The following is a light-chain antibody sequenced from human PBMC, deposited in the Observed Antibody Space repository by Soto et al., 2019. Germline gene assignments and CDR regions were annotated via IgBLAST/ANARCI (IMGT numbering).Light chain of an antibody. Sequence: QSVLSQPASVSGSPGQSITISCTGINSGVVNYEYVSWYQQFPDKAPKLIIYEGRERPSGVSDRFSGSKSDNAASLTISALQAEDEADYYCSSYTSSRAYVFGIGTKVTV. J-gene: IGLJ1*01. V-gene: IGLV2-14*02. CDR3: SSYTSSRAYV. CDR1: NSGVVNYEY. CDR2: EGR.